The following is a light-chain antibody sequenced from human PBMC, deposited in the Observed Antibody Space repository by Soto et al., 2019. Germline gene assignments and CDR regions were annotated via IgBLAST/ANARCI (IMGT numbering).Light chain of an antibody. CDR1: QSVSTF. J-gene: IGKJ5*01. CDR3: QQRGGWPPIT. CDR2: NAS. Sequence: EIALTQCPATMCLSPGERAILSCRASQSVSTFLAWFQQKPGQPPRLLIYNASNRTTGIPARFSGSGSGTDFTLTISSLEPEDFAVYYCQQRGGWPPITCGQGTRRGL. V-gene: IGKV3-11*01.